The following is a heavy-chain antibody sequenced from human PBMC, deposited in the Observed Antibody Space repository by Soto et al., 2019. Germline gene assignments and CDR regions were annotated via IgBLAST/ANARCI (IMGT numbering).Heavy chain of an antibody. CDR3: AKDGREWELLGDYYYGMDV. Sequence: LRLSCAASGFTFRSYAMSWVRQAPGNGLEGVSAISGSGGSTYYADSVKGRFIISRDNSKNTLYLQMNSLRAEDTAVYYCAKDGREWELLGDYYYGMDVWGQGTTVTVSS. D-gene: IGHD1-26*01. V-gene: IGHV3-23*01. CDR1: GFTFRSYA. J-gene: IGHJ6*02. CDR2: ISGSGGST.